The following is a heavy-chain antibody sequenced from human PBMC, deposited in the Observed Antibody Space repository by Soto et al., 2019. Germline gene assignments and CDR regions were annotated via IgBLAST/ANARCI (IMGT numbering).Heavy chain of an antibody. J-gene: IGHJ4*02. D-gene: IGHD2-8*01. Sequence: GGSLRLSCAASGFTFSSYAMSWVRQAPGRGLEWVSLISGSAGRTYYADSVKGRFTISRDNARNTMYLQMNSLTADDTAVYYCARDTNGLHYWGQGTLVTVSS. CDR3: ARDTNGLHY. CDR2: ISGSAGRT. CDR1: GFTFSSYA. V-gene: IGHV3-23*01.